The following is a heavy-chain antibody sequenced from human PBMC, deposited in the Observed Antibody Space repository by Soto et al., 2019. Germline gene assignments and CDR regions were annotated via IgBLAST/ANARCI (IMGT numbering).Heavy chain of an antibody. CDR2: IYYSGST. J-gene: IGHJ4*02. CDR3: ARRYGRNFDY. CDR1: GGSISSYY. Sequence: QVQLQESGPGLVKHSETLSLTCTVSGGSISSYYWSWIRQPPGKGLEWIGYIYYSGSTNYNPSLKSRVTISVDTSKNQFSLKLSSVTAADTAVYYCARRYGRNFDYWGQGTLVTVSS. V-gene: IGHV4-59*01. D-gene: IGHD1-20*01.